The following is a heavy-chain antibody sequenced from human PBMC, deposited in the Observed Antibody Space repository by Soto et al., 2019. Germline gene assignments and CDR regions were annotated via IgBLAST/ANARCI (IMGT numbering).Heavy chain of an antibody. D-gene: IGHD2-2*01. CDR2: INAGNGNT. V-gene: IGHV1-3*01. CDR1: GYTFTSYA. CDR3: ARDRGTSPLDYYYGMDV. J-gene: IGHJ6*02. Sequence: EASVKVSCKASGYTFTSYAMHWVRQAPGQRLEWMGWINAGNGNTKYSQKFQGRVTITRDTSASTAYMELSSLRSEDTAVYYCARDRGTSPLDYYYGMDVWGQGTTVTVSS.